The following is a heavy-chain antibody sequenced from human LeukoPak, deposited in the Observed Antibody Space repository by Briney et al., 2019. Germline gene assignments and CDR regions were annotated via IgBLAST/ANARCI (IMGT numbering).Heavy chain of an antibody. V-gene: IGHV4-39*07. Sequence: SETLSLTCTVSGGSISSSSYYWGWIRQPPGKGLEWIGSIYYSGSTYYNPSLKSRVTISVDTSKNQFSLKLSSVTAADTAVYYCARIMYYDILTGYYGKYYFDYWGQGTLVTVSS. CDR3: ARIMYYDILTGYYGKYYFDY. CDR1: GGSISSSSYY. CDR2: IYYSGST. D-gene: IGHD3-9*01. J-gene: IGHJ4*02.